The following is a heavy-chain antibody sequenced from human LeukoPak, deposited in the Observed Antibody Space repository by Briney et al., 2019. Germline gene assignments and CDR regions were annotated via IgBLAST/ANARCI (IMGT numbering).Heavy chain of an antibody. J-gene: IGHJ4*02. V-gene: IGHV4-34*01. Sequence: TSETLSLTCAVYGGSFSGDYWSWIRQPPGKGLEWIGQINHSGSTNYNPSLKSRVTISVDTSKNQFSLKLSSVTAADTAVYYCAKGEGPTATYYFDYWGQGTLVTVSS. CDR3: AKGEGPTATYYFDY. CDR2: INHSGST. CDR1: GGSFSGDY.